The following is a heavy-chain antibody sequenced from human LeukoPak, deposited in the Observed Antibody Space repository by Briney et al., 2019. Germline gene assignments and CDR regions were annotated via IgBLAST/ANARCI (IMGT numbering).Heavy chain of an antibody. D-gene: IGHD2-2*01. Sequence: ASVKVSCKASGYTFTGYYMHWVRQAPGQGLEWMGWINPNSGGTNYAQKFQGRVTMARDMSISTAYMELSRLRSDDTAVYYCAREADIVVVPAAHRYNWFDPWGQGTLVTVSS. CDR1: GYTFTGYY. CDR3: AREADIVVVPAAHRYNWFDP. J-gene: IGHJ5*02. CDR2: INPNSGGT. V-gene: IGHV1-2*02.